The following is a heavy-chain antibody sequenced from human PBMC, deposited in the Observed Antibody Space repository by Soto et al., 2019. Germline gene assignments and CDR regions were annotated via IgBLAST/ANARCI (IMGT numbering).Heavy chain of an antibody. V-gene: IGHV1-2*04. CDR2: INPNSGGT. J-gene: IGHJ4*02. CDR3: ARGTGDKRQAY. D-gene: IGHD2-21*01. CDR1: GYTFTDYY. Sequence: ASVKVSCKAYGYTFTDYYMHWVRQAPGRGLEGMGWINPNSGGTNYAQKFQGWVTMTRDTSISTAYMELSRLRSDDTAVYYCARGTGDKRQAYSGQGTLVTVSS.